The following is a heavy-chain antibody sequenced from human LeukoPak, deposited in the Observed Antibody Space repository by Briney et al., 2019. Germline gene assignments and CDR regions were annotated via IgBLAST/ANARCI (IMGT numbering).Heavy chain of an antibody. Sequence: GGSLRLSCVASGFTFNMYPLHWVRQAPGKGLEWVAVISYDGSNKYYADSVKGQFTISRDNSKNTLYLQMNSLRAEDTAVYYCARDPGVVVMEGFDYWGQGTLVTVSS. J-gene: IGHJ4*02. D-gene: IGHD3-22*01. CDR1: GFTFNMYP. V-gene: IGHV3-30-3*01. CDR3: ARDPGVVVMEGFDY. CDR2: ISYDGSNK.